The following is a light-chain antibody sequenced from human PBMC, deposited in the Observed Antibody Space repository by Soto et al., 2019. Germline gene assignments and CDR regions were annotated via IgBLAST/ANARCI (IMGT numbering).Light chain of an antibody. CDR2: GAS. J-gene: IGKJ2*01. CDR3: QQYDASPIT. CDR1: QTLTSSY. Sequence: EIVLTQSPGTLSLSPGQRATLSCRTSQTLTSSYLAWYQQKPGQAPSLLIYGASTGVTAFPDRFNGSGSGTHFTLTISRLEPEDFAVYYCQQYDASPITFGQGTKLEIK. V-gene: IGKV3-20*01.